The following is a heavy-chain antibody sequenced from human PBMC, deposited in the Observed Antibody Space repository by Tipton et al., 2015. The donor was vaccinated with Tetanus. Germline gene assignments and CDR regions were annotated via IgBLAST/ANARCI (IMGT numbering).Heavy chain of an antibody. CDR1: GYTFTGYY. Sequence: QLVQSGAEVKKPGASVKVSCKASGYTFTGYYIYWVRQAPGQGLEWMGWIDPNSGGTVYAQKFQGRVTMTTDTSISTAYMELSSLRADDAAGYYFARDRGEYIYYGMDVWGPGTAVTVS. V-gene: IGHV1-2*02. D-gene: IGHD4-17*01. J-gene: IGHJ6*02. CDR2: IDPNSGGT. CDR3: ARDRGEYIYYGMDV.